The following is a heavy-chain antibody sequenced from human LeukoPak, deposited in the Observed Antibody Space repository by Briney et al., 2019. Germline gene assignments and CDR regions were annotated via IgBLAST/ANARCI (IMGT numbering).Heavy chain of an antibody. J-gene: IGHJ4*02. CDR3: ATGSSYPPGELDY. V-gene: IGHV4-59*02. CDR2: IYYSGTT. CDR1: GGSVSNYY. D-gene: IGHD1-14*01. Sequence: SSETLSLTCAVSGGSVSNYYWSWVRQPPGKGLEYIGYIYYSGTTNYNPSLKSRVTMSLDTSKNQFSLKLSSVTAADTALYFCATGSSYPPGELDYWGQGSLFTVSS.